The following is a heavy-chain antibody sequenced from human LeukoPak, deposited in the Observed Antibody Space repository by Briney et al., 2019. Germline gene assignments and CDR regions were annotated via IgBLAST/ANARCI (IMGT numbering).Heavy chain of an antibody. CDR3: ASQMYYYDSSGYYYFDY. J-gene: IGHJ4*02. V-gene: IGHV3-23*01. Sequence: PGGSLRLSCAASGFTFSSYAMSWVRQAPGKGLEWVSAISGSGGSTYYADSVKGRFTISRDNSKNTLYLQMNSLRAEDTAVYYCASQMYYYDSSGYYYFDYWGQGTLVTVSS. D-gene: IGHD3-22*01. CDR1: GFTFSSYA. CDR2: ISGSGGST.